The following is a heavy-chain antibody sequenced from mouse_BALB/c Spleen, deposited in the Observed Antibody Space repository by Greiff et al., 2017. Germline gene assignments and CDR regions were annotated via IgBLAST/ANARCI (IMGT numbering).Heavy chain of an antibody. CDR2: ISDGGSYT. CDR3: ARDSSQYRYDEGWFAY. Sequence: EVQRVESGGGLVKPGGSLKLSCAASGFTFSDYYMYWVRQTPEKRLEWVATISDGGSYTYYPDSVKGRFTISRDNAKNNLYLQMSSLKSEDTAMYYCARDSSQYRYDEGWFAYWGQGTLVTVSA. D-gene: IGHD2-14*01. V-gene: IGHV5-4*02. J-gene: IGHJ3*01. CDR1: GFTFSDYY.